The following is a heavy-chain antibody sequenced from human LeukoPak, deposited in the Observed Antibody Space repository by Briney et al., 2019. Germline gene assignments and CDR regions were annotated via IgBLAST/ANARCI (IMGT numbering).Heavy chain of an antibody. CDR1: GFTFGEYG. J-gene: IGHJ4*02. CDR3: TRAGGYDNFLDY. CDR2: IRSKVHDWTP. D-gene: IGHD5-12*01. Sequence: PGGSLRLSCTTSGFTFGEYGFNWVRQAQGKGLEWVGFIRSKVHDWTPQYAASVRGRFTISRDDSKGIAYLEMSSLITEDTAVYFCTRAGGYDNFLDYWGQGTPVTVSS. V-gene: IGHV3-49*04.